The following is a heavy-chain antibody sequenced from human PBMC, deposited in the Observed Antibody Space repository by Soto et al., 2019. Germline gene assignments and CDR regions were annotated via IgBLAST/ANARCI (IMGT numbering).Heavy chain of an antibody. Sequence: PVGSLRLSCAASGFTFSLYAMTWVRQAPGKGLEWVSSISGTAGSLSASGGSTYYADSVKGRVTISRDNSKNTLYLQMNSLRVEDMALYYCARVGGGTRPYYSLDVWGQGTTVTVSS. D-gene: IGHD1-26*01. CDR3: ARVGGGTRPYYSLDV. J-gene: IGHJ6*02. CDR1: GFTFSLYA. CDR2: ISGTAGSLSASGGST. V-gene: IGHV3-23*01.